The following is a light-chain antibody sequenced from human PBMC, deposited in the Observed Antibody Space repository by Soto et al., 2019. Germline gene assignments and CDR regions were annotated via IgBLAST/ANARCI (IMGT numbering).Light chain of an antibody. Sequence: CVLTQPPSVSGAPGQRVTISCTGTSSNIGAGYDVHWYQQLPGKAPTLLIYSNNDRPSGVPDRFSGSKSGTSASLAITGLQADAEADYYCHSYDSSLSAVVFGGGTKLTVL. CDR3: HSYDSSLSAVV. CDR2: SNN. CDR1: SSNIGAGYD. V-gene: IGLV1-40*01. J-gene: IGLJ3*02.